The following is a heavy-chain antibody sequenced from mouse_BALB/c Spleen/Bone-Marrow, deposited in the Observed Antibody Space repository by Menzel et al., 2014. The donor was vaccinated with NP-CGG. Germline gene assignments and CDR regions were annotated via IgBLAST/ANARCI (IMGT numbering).Heavy chain of an antibody. CDR3: TTLARNDFDY. CDR2: IYPGNSDT. V-gene: IGHV1-5*01. CDR1: GYTFSNYW. Sequence: EVQLQRSGTVLARPGAAVKMSCKASGYTFSNYWMHWVKQRPGQGLEWIGTIYPGNSDTTYNQKFKGKAKLTAVTSTSTAYMELSSLTNEDSAVYYCTTLARNDFDYWGQGTTLTVSS. D-gene: IGHD3-1*01. J-gene: IGHJ2*01.